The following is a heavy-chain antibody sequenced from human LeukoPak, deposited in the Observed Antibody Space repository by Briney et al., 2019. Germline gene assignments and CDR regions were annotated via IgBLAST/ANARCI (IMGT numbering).Heavy chain of an antibody. V-gene: IGHV4-34*01. J-gene: IGHJ4*02. CDR1: GGSFSGYY. D-gene: IGHD3-22*01. Sequence: SETLSLTCAVYGGSFSGYYWSWIRQPPGKGLEWIGEINHSGSTNYNPSLKSRVTISVDTSKNQFSLKLSSVTAADTAVYYCARRVRITMIVVVINSFFDYWGQGTLVTVSS. CDR3: ARRVRITMIVVVINSFFDY. CDR2: INHSGST.